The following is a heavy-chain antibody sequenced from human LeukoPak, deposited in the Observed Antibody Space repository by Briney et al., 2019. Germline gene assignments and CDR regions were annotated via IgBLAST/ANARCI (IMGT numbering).Heavy chain of an antibody. V-gene: IGHV3-74*01. Sequence: GGSLRLSCAASGFTFSCYWMHWVRQAPGKGLVWVSRINSDGSSTSYADSVKGRFTISRDNAKNTLYLQMNSLRAEDTAVYHCARVAYSGSYPFDYWGQGTLVTVSS. CDR1: GFTFSCYW. D-gene: IGHD1-26*01. J-gene: IGHJ4*02. CDR3: ARVAYSGSYPFDY. CDR2: INSDGSST.